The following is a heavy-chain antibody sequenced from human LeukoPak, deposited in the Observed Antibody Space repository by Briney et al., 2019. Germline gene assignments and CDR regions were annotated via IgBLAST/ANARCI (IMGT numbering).Heavy chain of an antibody. CDR2: INAGNGNT. Sequence: WASVKVSCKASGYTFTSYAMHWVRQAPGQRLEWMGWINAGNGNTKYSQKFQGRVTITTDTSASTADMDLSSLRSEDTAIYYCARDSGSGYYDYWGQGALVTVSS. D-gene: IGHD3-22*01. CDR3: ARDSGSGYYDY. CDR1: GYTFTSYA. V-gene: IGHV1-3*01. J-gene: IGHJ4*02.